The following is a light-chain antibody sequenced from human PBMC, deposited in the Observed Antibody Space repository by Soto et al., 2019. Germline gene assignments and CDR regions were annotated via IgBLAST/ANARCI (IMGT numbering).Light chain of an antibody. Sequence: IQMTQSPSSLSASVGDRVTITCRPSQNINNFLNWYQQKPGEAPNLLIYGASNLQSGVPSRFSGSGSGAHVTLTISTLQPEDCATYYCQQSFNNPTFGQGTKLEIK. V-gene: IGKV1-39*01. CDR2: GAS. J-gene: IGKJ2*01. CDR1: QNINNF. CDR3: QQSFNNPT.